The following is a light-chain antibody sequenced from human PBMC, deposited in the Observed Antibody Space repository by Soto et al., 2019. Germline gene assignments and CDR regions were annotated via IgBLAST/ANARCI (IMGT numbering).Light chain of an antibody. J-gene: IGKJ2*01. CDR3: MQGTQWPFT. CDR2: KVS. CDR1: QSLVHSDGSTY. V-gene: IGKV2-30*02. Sequence: DVVMTQSPLSLAVTLGQPASISCRSSQSLVHSDGSTYLNWFQQRPGQSPRRLIYKVSDWDSGVPARFSGRGSGTDFTLKISRVEAEDVGVYYCMQGTQWPFTFGQGTKLEIK.